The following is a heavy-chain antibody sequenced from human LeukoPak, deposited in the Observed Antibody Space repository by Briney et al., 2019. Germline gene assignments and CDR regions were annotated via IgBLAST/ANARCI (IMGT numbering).Heavy chain of an antibody. V-gene: IGHV3-30*04. Sequence: HAGGSLRLSCAASGFTFSSYAMHWVRQAPGKGLEGGAVISYDGSNKYYADSVKGRFTISRDNSKNTLYLQMNSLRAEDTAVYYCARDLGYYDSSGSSYYYGMDVWGQGTTVTVSS. J-gene: IGHJ6*02. D-gene: IGHD3-22*01. CDR2: ISYDGSNK. CDR3: ARDLGYYDSSGSSYYYGMDV. CDR1: GFTFSSYA.